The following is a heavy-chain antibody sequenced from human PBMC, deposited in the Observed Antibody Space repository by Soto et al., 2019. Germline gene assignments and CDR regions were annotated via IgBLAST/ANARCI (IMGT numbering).Heavy chain of an antibody. Sequence: GSLILSCEVSGFTFSMYSMSLVRQSPGKGLEWVAKIPQDGVDGHYADSVKGRFIISRDNGKNSLHLQLNNLRAEDTAVYYCARDHLILPAHDFFYGSDVWGRGATVTVSS. CDR2: IPQDGVDG. J-gene: IGHJ6*02. CDR1: GFTFSMYS. V-gene: IGHV3-7*03. CDR3: ARDHLILPAHDFFYGSDV. D-gene: IGHD2-21*02.